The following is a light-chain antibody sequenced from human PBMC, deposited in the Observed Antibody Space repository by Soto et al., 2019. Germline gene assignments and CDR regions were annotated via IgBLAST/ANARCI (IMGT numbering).Light chain of an antibody. CDR2: NNN. CDR1: SSNIGSNT. J-gene: IGLJ2*01. CDR3: VAWDGSLNGVR. Sequence: LTQPPSASGTPGQRVTISCSGSSSNIGSNTVNWYQQLPGTAPKLLIYNNNQRPSGVPDRFSGSKSGTSASLAISGLQSEDEADYYCVAWDGSLNGVRFGGGTKVTVL. V-gene: IGLV1-44*01.